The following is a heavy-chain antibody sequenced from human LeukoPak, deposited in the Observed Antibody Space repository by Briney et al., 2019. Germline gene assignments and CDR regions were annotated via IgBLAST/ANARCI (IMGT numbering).Heavy chain of an antibody. J-gene: IGHJ4*02. D-gene: IGHD6-19*01. Sequence: SETLSLTCTVSGDSISSYYWSWIRQPPGKGLEWIGYIDYSGNINYNPSLKSRVTISVDPSKNQFSPRLSSVTAADTAVYYCARGLTGYSTGWYADYWGQGTLVTVSS. CDR2: IDYSGNI. CDR1: GDSISSYY. CDR3: ARGLTGYSTGWYADY. V-gene: IGHV4-59*08.